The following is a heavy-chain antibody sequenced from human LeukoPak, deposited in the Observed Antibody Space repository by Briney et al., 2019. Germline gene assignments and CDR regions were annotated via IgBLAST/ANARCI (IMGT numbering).Heavy chain of an antibody. J-gene: IGHJ6*02. V-gene: IGHV4-59*08. CDR2: IYYSGST. Sequence: PSETLSLTCTVSGGSISSYYWSWIRQPPGKGLEWIGYIYYSGSTYYNPSLKSRVTISVDTSKNQFSLKLSSVTAADTAVYYCARAESSPQTTVTYYYYGMDVWGQGTTVTVSS. D-gene: IGHD4-17*01. CDR3: ARAESSPQTTVTYYYYGMDV. CDR1: GGSISSYY.